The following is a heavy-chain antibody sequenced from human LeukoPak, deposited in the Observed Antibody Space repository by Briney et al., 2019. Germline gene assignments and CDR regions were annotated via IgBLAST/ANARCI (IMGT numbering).Heavy chain of an antibody. CDR1: GFTFSSYG. V-gene: IGHV3-30*02. CDR2: IRSDGNYK. J-gene: IGHJ4*02. CDR3: AKSSPPPLRY. Sequence: GGSLRLSCAASGFTFSSYGMHWVRQAPGKGLEWVAFIRSDGNYKYYADSVKGRFTISRDNSKNTLYVQMNSLRAEDTAVYYCAKSSPPPLRYWGQGTLVTVSS.